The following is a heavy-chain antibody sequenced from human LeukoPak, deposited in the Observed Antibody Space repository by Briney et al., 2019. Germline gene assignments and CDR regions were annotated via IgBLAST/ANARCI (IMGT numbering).Heavy chain of an antibody. D-gene: IGHD5-24*01. J-gene: IGHJ4*02. V-gene: IGHV3-23*01. Sequence: PGGSLRLSCPASGFTFSSSAMSWVRQAPGKGLEWVSNISGSGSGGSTYYADSVKGRFTISRDNSKNTLYLQMNSLRAGDTAVYYCAKSGYNRFDYWGQGTLVTVSS. CDR3: AKSGYNRFDY. CDR1: GFTFSSSA. CDR2: ISGSGSGGST.